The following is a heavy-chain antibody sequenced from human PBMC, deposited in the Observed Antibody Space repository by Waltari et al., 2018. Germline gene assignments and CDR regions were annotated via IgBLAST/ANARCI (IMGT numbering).Heavy chain of an antibody. CDR3: ARDGYSYGYDY. Sequence: QVQLQESGPGLVKPSQTLSLTCTVSGGSISRGGYYWSWIRQHPGKGMEWIGYIYHSGSTYYNPSLKSRVTISVDRSKNQFSLKLSSVTAADTAVYYCARDGYSYGYDYWGQGTLVTVSS. CDR2: IYHSGST. D-gene: IGHD5-18*01. V-gene: IGHV4-31*03. J-gene: IGHJ4*02. CDR1: GGSISRGGYY.